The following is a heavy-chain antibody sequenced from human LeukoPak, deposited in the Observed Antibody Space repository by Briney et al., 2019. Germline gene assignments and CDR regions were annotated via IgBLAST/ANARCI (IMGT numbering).Heavy chain of an antibody. CDR2: ISGSGGST. V-gene: IGHV3-23*01. CDR1: GFTFTNYA. Sequence: PGGSLRLSCAASGFTFTNYAMSWVRQAPGKGREWVSGISGSGGSTLYADSVKGRFAIARDNSKSTLFLQMNSLRAEDTAVYYCARGAGYSYGRRYYFDYWGQGTLVTASS. J-gene: IGHJ4*02. D-gene: IGHD5-18*01. CDR3: ARGAGYSYGRRYYFDY.